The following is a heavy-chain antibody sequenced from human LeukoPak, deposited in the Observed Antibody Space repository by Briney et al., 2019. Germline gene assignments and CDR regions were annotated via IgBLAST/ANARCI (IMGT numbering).Heavy chain of an antibody. CDR1: GFTFSKND. J-gene: IGHJ4*02. CDR3: ARGRGYYDSSGYYYADYFDY. CDR2: LSYDGRNT. Sequence: GGSLRLSCTASGFTFSKNDMHWVRQAPGKGLEWVAVLSYDGRNTYYAESVKGRFTISRDNTKNTLYLQLNSLRPEDTAMYYCARGRGYYDSSGYYYADYFDYWGQGTLVTVSP. V-gene: IGHV3-30*03. D-gene: IGHD3-22*01.